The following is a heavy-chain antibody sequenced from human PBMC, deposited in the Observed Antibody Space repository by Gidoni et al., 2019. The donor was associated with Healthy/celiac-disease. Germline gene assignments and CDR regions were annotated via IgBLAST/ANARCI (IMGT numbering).Heavy chain of an antibody. CDR1: GFSLSTSGVG. J-gene: IGHJ6*02. CDR2: IYWNDDK. Sequence: QITLKESGPTLVKPTQTLTLPCTFSGFSLSTSGVGVGRIRQPPGKALEWLALIYWNDDKRYSPSLKSRLTITKDTSKNQVVLTMTNMDPVDTATYYCARQPIGQWLDGSTATLRYYYYGMDVWGQGTTVTVSS. CDR3: ARQPIGQWLDGSTATLRYYYYGMDV. V-gene: IGHV2-5*01. D-gene: IGHD6-19*01.